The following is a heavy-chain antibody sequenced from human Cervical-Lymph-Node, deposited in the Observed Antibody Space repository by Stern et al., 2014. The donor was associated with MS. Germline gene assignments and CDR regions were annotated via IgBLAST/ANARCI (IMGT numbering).Heavy chain of an antibody. CDR2: INTGTSNT. D-gene: IGHD7-27*01. CDR1: GYTLTSFA. Sequence: QVQLVQSGAEVNKPGASVKVSCKASGYTLTSFAMHWVRQAPGQRLEWMGWINTGTSNTKYSQKFQGRVTITGDTSASTAYMELSSLRSEDTAVYYCARADWGSAFDYWGQGTLVTVSS. V-gene: IGHV1-3*04. J-gene: IGHJ4*02. CDR3: ARADWGSAFDY.